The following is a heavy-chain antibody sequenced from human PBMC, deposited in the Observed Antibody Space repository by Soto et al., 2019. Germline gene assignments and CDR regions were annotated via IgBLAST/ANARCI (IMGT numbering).Heavy chain of an antibody. CDR2: INTYNGNT. D-gene: IGHD3-16*01. V-gene: IGHV1-18*01. Sequence: QVQLVQSGAEVKNPGASVKVSCKASGYTFTRYGIGWARRAPGQGLGWMGWINTYNGNTNYAQNVQGRVTLTTDTATSTAYMELRSLRSNDTAIYYCAMVDVYVTPSPQAVWAQGTTVIVSS. CDR1: GYTFTRYG. CDR3: AMVDVYVTPSPQAV. J-gene: IGHJ6*02.